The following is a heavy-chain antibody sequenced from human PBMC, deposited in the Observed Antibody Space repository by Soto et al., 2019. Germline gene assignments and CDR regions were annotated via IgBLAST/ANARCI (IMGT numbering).Heavy chain of an antibody. D-gene: IGHD1-26*01. J-gene: IGHJ4*02. CDR1: GFTFSDYY. CDR2: ISSSCSTI. V-gene: IGHV3-11*01. Sequence: QVQLVESGGGLVKPGGSLRLSCAASGFTFSDYYMSWIRQAPGKGLEWVSYISSSCSTIYYADSVKGRFTISRDNPKNSLYLQMNSLRAENTAVYYCARAPLLIRGPLRDGHYWCQGTLVTVSS. CDR3: ARAPLLIRGPLRDGHY.